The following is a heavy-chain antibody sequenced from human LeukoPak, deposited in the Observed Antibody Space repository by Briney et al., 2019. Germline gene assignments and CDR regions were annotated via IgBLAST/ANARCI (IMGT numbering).Heavy chain of an antibody. CDR2: IKSRTDGGTA. J-gene: IGHJ4*02. CDR3: STDGYPPRYFDY. CDR1: GFTFSNAW. Sequence: GGSLRLSCAVSGFTFSNAWMRWVRQVPGKGLEWVGRIKSRTDGGTADYAAPVTGRFTISRDDSKSTLYLQMNSLNTEDTAVYYCSTDGYPPRYFDYWGQGTLVTVSS. V-gene: IGHV3-15*01. D-gene: IGHD5-12*01.